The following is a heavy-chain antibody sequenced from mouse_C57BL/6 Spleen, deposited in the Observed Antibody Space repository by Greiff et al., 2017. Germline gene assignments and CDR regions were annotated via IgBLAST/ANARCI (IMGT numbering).Heavy chain of an antibody. CDR1: GFTFSDYG. CDR2: ISSGSSTI. V-gene: IGHV5-17*01. CDR3: ARDHYYGSSYVYFDV. Sequence: EVQLQESGGGLVKPGGSLKLSCAASGFTFSDYGMHWVRQAPEKGLEWVAYISSGSSTIYYADTVKGRFTISRDNAKNTLFLQMTSLRSEDTAMYYCARDHYYGSSYVYFDVWGTGTTVTVSS. J-gene: IGHJ1*03. D-gene: IGHD1-1*01.